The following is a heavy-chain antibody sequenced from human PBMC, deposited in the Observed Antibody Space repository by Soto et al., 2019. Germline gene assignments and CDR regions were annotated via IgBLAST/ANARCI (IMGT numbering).Heavy chain of an antibody. Sequence: EVHLVESGGGLVKPGGSLRLSCAASAFNFNDAWITWVRQAPGKGLEWVGRIKSKTDGGTTDYAAPVKGRFTISRDDSSNMFYLQMYSLKTEDTAVYYCTTANFWDNFDYWGQGTLVTVSS. V-gene: IGHV3-15*01. CDR1: AFNFNDAW. CDR3: TTANFWDNFDY. J-gene: IGHJ4*02. D-gene: IGHD1-26*01. CDR2: IKSKTDGGTT.